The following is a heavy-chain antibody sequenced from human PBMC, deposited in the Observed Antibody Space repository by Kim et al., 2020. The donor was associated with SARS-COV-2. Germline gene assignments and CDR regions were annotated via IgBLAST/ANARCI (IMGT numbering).Heavy chain of an antibody. CDR3: AREDAPFKVVPGALPDVGFDP. V-gene: IGHV4-61*01. CDR1: GGSVSSGSYY. J-gene: IGHJ5*02. Sequence: SETLSLTCTVSGGSVSSGSYYWSWIRQPPGKGLEWIGYIYYSGSTNYNPSLKSRVTISVDTSKNQFSLKLSSVTAADTAVYYCAREDAPFKVVPGALPDVGFDPWGQGTLVTVSS. CDR2: IYYSGST. D-gene: IGHD2-2*01.